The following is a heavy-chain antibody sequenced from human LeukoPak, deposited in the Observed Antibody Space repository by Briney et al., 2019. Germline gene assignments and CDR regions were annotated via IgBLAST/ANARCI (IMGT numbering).Heavy chain of an antibody. CDR3: ARDKKFYYGSGSYLD. D-gene: IGHD3-10*01. CDR2: INPNSGGT. V-gene: IGHV1-2*02. J-gene: IGHJ4*02. Sequence: ASVKVSCKASGYTFTGYYMHWVRQAPGQGLEWMGWINPNSGGTNYAQKFQGRVTMTRDTSISTAYMELRSLRSDDTAVYYCARDKKFYYGSGSYLDWGQGTLDTVSS. CDR1: GYTFTGYY.